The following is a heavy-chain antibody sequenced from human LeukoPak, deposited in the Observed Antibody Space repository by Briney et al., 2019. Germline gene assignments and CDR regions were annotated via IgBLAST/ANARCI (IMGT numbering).Heavy chain of an antibody. D-gene: IGHD6-6*01. V-gene: IGHV3-30-3*01. Sequence: AGYLSLYCVASRITFINHAMDRVRPAQGKGLGWVAVISYDGSSTYYADSVKGRFTISRDNSKSTLFLQMNSLRAEDTAVYYCAEGSSSYWGQGTLVTVSS. J-gene: IGHJ4*02. CDR2: ISYDGSST. CDR3: AEGSSSY. CDR1: RITFINHA.